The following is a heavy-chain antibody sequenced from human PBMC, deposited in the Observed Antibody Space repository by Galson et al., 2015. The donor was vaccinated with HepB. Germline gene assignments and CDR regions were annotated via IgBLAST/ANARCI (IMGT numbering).Heavy chain of an antibody. J-gene: IGHJ5*02. D-gene: IGHD1-26*01. Sequence: SLRLSCAASGFTFSHYAMTWVRQAPGKGLEWVSCITGSDGRTHYTDSVRGRFTISRDNSKNTLYLQINNARADDTAVYYCARMGAFADYDFDPWGQGIKVSVSS. CDR1: GFTFSHYA. V-gene: IGHV3-23*01. CDR3: ARMGAFADYDFDP. CDR2: ITGSDGRT.